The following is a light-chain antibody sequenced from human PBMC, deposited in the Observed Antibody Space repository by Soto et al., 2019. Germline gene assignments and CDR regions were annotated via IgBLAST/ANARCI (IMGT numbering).Light chain of an antibody. V-gene: IGKV1-39*01. CDR1: QSLSSY. CDR2: AAS. CDR3: QQGYSTPIT. J-gene: IGKJ5*01. Sequence: DIQMTQSPSSLAASVGDRGTITCRASQSLSSYLDWYQQKPGKAPKRLIYAASSLQSGVPSRFSGSGSGKHITLSISSLQREDFATYYCQQGYSTPITLRQGKRLEIK.